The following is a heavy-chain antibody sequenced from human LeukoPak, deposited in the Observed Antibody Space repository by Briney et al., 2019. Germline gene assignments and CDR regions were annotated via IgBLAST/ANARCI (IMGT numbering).Heavy chain of an antibody. CDR3: AREPYYYGSGSHMGNWFDP. CDR2: ISSSSSTI. D-gene: IGHD3-10*01. Sequence: PGGSLRLSCAASGFTFGSYSMNWVRQAPGKGLEWVSYISSSSSTIYYADSVKGRFTISRDNAKNSLYLQMNSLRAEDTAVYYCAREPYYYGSGSHMGNWFDPWGQGTLVTVSS. V-gene: IGHV3-48*01. J-gene: IGHJ5*02. CDR1: GFTFGSYS.